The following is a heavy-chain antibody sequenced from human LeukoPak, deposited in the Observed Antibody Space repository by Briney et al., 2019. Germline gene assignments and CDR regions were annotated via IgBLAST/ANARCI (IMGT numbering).Heavy chain of an antibody. D-gene: IGHD3-3*01. V-gene: IGHV3-23*01. CDR2: ISGSGGST. CDR1: GFTFSSYA. J-gene: IGHJ3*02. CDR3: AKVLILGVFGVVDAFDI. Sequence: GGSLRLSCAASGFTFSSYAMSWVRQAPGKGLEWVSAISGSGGSTYYADSVKGRFTISRDNSKNTLYLQMNSLRAEDTAVYYCAKVLILGVFGVVDAFDIWGQGTMVTVSS.